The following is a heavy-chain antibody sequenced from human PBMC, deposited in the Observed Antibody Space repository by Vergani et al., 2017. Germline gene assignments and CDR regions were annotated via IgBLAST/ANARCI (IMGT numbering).Heavy chain of an antibody. CDR3: FEGDSSGYYYYYYGMDV. V-gene: IGHV1-69*12. Sequence: QVQLVQSGAEVKKPGSSVKVSCKASGGTFSSYAISWVRQAPGQGLEWMGGIIPIFGTANYAQKFQGRVTITADESTSTAYMELSSLRSDDTAVYYWFEGDSSGYYYYYYGMDVWGQGTTVTVSS. CDR2: IIPIFGTA. CDR1: GGTFSSYA. D-gene: IGHD3-22*01. J-gene: IGHJ6*02.